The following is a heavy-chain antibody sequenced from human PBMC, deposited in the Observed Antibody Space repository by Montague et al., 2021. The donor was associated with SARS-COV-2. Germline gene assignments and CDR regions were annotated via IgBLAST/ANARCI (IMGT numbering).Heavy chain of an antibody. D-gene: IGHD3-16*02. CDR3: ARGARKSYGFRLGSFDY. Sequence: SETLYLTCAVYGGSFSCYYWNWIRQPPGKGLEWIGEINHSGSTNYNPSLKSRVTMSVDTSKNQFSLKLSSVTAADTAVYYCARGARKSYGFRLGSFDYWGQGTLVTVSS. CDR1: GGSFSCYY. J-gene: IGHJ4*02. V-gene: IGHV4-34*01. CDR2: INHSGST.